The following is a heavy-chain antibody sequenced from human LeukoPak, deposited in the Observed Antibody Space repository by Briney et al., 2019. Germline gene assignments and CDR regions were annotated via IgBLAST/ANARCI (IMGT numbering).Heavy chain of an antibody. Sequence: GGSPRLSCAASGLTFSSYAMSWVRQAPGKGLEWVSAISGSSGHTYYADSVKGRFTISRDNSKNTLYLQMNSLRAEDTAVYYCAKVGFSEMEWLLYSDHWGQGTLVTVSS. CDR2: ISGSSGHT. CDR3: AKVGFSEMEWLLYSDH. CDR1: GLTFSSYA. J-gene: IGHJ4*02. D-gene: IGHD3-3*01. V-gene: IGHV3-23*01.